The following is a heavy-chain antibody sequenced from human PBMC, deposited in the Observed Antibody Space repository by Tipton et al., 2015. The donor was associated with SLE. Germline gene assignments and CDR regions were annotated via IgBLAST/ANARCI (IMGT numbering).Heavy chain of an antibody. J-gene: IGHJ4*02. Sequence: QSGPEVKKPGASVRVSCKASGYTFTTYGISWVRQAPGQGLEWMGWISTYNGNTNYAQKLQGRVTMTSDTSTSTAYMELRSLTFDDTAVYYCARDPWSGGFIWGQGTLVTVSS. CDR3: ARDPWSGGFI. CDR2: ISTYNGNT. V-gene: IGHV1-18*01. D-gene: IGHD3-3*01. CDR1: GYTFTTYG.